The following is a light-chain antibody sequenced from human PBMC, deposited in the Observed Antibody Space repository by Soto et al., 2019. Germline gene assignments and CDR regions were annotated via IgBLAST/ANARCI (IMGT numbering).Light chain of an antibody. CDR1: QTVSSSH. J-gene: IGKJ5*01. Sequence: EFVLTQSPDTLSLSPGERATLSCRASQTVSSSHLAWYQHKPGQTPRLLIYGVSSRATGIPDRFSGSGSGTDFTLTISRLEPEDFAVYYCQYYADSPRLTFGQGTRLEIK. V-gene: IGKV3-20*01. CDR3: QYYADSPRLT. CDR2: GVS.